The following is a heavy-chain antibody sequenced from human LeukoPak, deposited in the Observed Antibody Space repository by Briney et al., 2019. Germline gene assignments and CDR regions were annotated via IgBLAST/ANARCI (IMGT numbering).Heavy chain of an antibody. J-gene: IGHJ4*02. Sequence: PGGSLRLSCAASGFTFSSYAMHWVRQAPGKGLEYVSAISSNGGSTYYANSVKGRFTISRDNSKNTLYLQMGGLRAEDMAVYYCAREARFDYWGQGTLVTVSS. CDR1: GFTFSSYA. CDR3: AREARFDY. V-gene: IGHV3-64*01. CDR2: ISSNGGST.